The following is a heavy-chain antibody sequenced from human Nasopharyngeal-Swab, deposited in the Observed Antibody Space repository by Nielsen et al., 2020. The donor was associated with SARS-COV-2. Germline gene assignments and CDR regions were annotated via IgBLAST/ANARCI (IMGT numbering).Heavy chain of an antibody. J-gene: IGHJ6*03. D-gene: IGHD3-3*01. V-gene: IGHV3-7*03. CDR3: ARNDFWSGYYKVPMDV. Sequence: VRQATGKGLEWVANIKQDGSEKYYVDSVKGRFTISRDNAKNSLYLQMNSLRAEDTAVYYCARNDFWSGYYKVPMDVWGKGTTVTVSS. CDR2: IKQDGSEK.